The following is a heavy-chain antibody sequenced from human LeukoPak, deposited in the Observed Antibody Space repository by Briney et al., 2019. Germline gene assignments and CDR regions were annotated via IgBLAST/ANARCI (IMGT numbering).Heavy chain of an antibody. J-gene: IGHJ5*02. D-gene: IGHD6-13*01. Sequence: GASVKVSCKASGYIFTSYGISWVRQAPGQGLEWMGWISAYNGNTNYAQKFQGRVTMTTDTSTSTAYMELRSLRSDDTAVYYCARDGRQPHEGNNWFDPWGQGTLVTVSS. CDR2: ISAYNGNT. V-gene: IGHV1-18*01. CDR3: ARDGRQPHEGNNWFDP. CDR1: GYIFTSYG.